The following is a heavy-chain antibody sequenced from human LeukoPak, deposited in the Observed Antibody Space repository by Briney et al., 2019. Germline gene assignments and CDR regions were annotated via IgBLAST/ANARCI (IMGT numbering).Heavy chain of an antibody. CDR2: ISSRSTYI. V-gene: IGHV3-21*01. CDR3: ARAEDIGDNDSFDI. J-gene: IGHJ3*02. Sequence: GLSPKLSCAASGFTFSSYSLNWVRQAPVRGLDWVSSISSRSTYIYYADSVKGRFTISRENAKNSLFLQMSSLRAEDTAVYYCARAEDIGDNDSFDIWGQGTMVTVSS. CDR1: GFTFSSYS. D-gene: IGHD5-12*01.